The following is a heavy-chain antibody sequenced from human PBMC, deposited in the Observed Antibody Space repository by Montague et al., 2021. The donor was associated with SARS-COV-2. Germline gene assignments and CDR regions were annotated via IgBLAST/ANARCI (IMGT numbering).Heavy chain of an antibody. CDR2: INHRGST. CDR1: DGSFSAYS. J-gene: IGHJ4*02. CDR3: ARGRQHINMVVVVVTGGEYYLDF. V-gene: IGHV4-34*01. D-gene: IGHD3-22*01. Sequence: SETLSLTCAVYDGSFSAYSWTWIRQPPGKGLEWIGEINHRGSTNYNPSLKSRVAISVDTSKNQFSLKMTSVTAADTAVYYCARGRQHINMVVVVVTGGEYYLDFWGQGTLVSVSS.